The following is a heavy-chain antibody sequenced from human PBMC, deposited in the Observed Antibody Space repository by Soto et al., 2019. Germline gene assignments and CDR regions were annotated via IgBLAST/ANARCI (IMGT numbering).Heavy chain of an antibody. D-gene: IGHD3-22*01. Sequence: SVKVSCKASGGTFSSYAISWVRQAPGQGLEWMGGIIPIFGTANYAQKFQGRVTITADESTSTAYMELSSLRSEDTAVYYCASSRSSGVSSGYYLSYFDYWGQRTLVTVSS. CDR1: GGTFSSYA. V-gene: IGHV1-69*13. J-gene: IGHJ4*02. CDR3: ASSRSSGVSSGYYLSYFDY. CDR2: IIPIFGTA.